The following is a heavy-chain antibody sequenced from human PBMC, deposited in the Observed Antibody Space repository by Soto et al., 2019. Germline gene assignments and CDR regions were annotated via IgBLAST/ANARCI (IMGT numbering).Heavy chain of an antibody. J-gene: IGHJ4*02. CDR3: ARVISYGYFDY. Sequence: SETMSLTCTVSGGSISSGGYYWSWIRQHPGKGLEWIGYIYYSGSTYYNPSLKSRVTISVDTSKNQFSLKLSSVTAADTAVYYCARVISYGYFDYWGQGTLVTVSS. CDR1: GGSISSGGYY. V-gene: IGHV4-31*03. D-gene: IGHD1-26*01. CDR2: IYYSGST.